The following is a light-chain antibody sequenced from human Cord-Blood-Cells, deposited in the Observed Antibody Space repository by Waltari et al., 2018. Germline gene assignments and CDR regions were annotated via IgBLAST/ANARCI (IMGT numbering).Light chain of an antibody. CDR3: QQYDNLSWT. CDR1: QSISNY. CDR2: DAS. J-gene: IGKJ1*01. Sequence: DIQMTQSPSSLSASVGDRVTITCQASQSISNYLNLYQQKPGKAPKLLIYDASNLETGFPARFSGSGSGTDFTFSISSLQPEDIATYYCQQYDNLSWTFGQVTKVEIK. V-gene: IGKV1-33*01.